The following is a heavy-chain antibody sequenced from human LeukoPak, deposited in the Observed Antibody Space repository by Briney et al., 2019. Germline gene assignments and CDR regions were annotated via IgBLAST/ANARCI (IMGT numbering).Heavy chain of an antibody. CDR2: INPNSGGT. CDR1: GYTFTSNG. D-gene: IGHD6-13*01. CDR3: AGAEGFSNKRLDY. Sequence: ASVKVSCKASGYTFTSNGISWVRQAPGQGLEWMGWINPNSGGTNYAQKFQGRVTMTGDTSISTAYMELSRLRSDDTAVCYCAGAEGFSNKRLDYWGQGTLVTVSS. V-gene: IGHV1-2*02. J-gene: IGHJ4*02.